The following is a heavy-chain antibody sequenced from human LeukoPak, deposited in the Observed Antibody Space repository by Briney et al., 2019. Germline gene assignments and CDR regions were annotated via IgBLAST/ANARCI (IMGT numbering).Heavy chain of an antibody. CDR3: ARGSVRNYDILTGYFDY. J-gene: IGHJ4*02. CDR1: GGSISSYY. V-gene: IGHV4-59*01. D-gene: IGHD3-9*01. Sequence: IPSETLFLTCTVSGGSISSYYWSWIRQPPGKGLEWIGYIYYSGSTNYNPSLKSRVTISVDTSKNQFSLKLSSVTAADTAVYYCARGSVRNYDILTGYFDYWGQGTLVTVSS. CDR2: IYYSGST.